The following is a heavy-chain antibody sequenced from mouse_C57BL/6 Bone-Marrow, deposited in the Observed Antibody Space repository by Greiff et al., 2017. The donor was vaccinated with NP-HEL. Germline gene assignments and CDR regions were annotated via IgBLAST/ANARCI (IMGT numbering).Heavy chain of an antibody. CDR2: IHPNSGST. CDR3: ARWYYGSSYEAMDY. D-gene: IGHD1-1*01. V-gene: IGHV1-64*01. Sequence: VQLQQSGAELVKPGASVKLSCKASGYTFTSYWMHWVKQRPGQGLEWIGMIHPNSGSTNYNEKFKSKATLTVDKSSSTAYMQLSSLTSEDSAVYYCARWYYGSSYEAMDYWGQGTSVTVSS. J-gene: IGHJ4*01. CDR1: GYTFTSYW.